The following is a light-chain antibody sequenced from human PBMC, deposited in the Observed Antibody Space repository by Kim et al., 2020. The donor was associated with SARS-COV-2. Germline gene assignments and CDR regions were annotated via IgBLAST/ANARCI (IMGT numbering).Light chain of an antibody. CDR3: NSRDSSGPVV. CDR1: SLRIYY. Sequence: SSELTQDPAVSVALGQTVRITCQGDSLRIYYASWYQQKPGQAPVLVIYGKNNRPSGIPDRFSGSSSGNTASLTITGAQAEDEADYYCNSRDSSGPVVFGGGTKLTVL. J-gene: IGLJ2*01. CDR2: GKN. V-gene: IGLV3-19*01.